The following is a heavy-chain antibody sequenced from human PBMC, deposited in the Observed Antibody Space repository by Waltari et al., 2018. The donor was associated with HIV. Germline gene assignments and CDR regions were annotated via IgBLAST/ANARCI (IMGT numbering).Heavy chain of an antibody. J-gene: IGHJ4*02. CDR1: GFNFSSYW. V-gene: IGHV3-74*01. CDR3: ARAGRDGKLPPDY. CDR2: INSDGSSS. D-gene: IGHD1-7*01. Sequence: EVQLVESGGGLVQPGGSLRLSCAASGFNFSSYWTHWVRQAPGKGLVLVSLINSDGSSSSYADSVKGRFTISRDNAKNTLYLQMNSLRAEDTAVYYCARAGRDGKLPPDYWGQGTLVTVSS.